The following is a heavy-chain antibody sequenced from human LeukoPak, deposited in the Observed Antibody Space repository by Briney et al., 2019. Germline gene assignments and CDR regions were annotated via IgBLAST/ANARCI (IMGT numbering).Heavy chain of an antibody. CDR1: GGSIDSTNY. Sequence: SETLSLTCGVSGGSIDSTNYWSWVRQAPGKGLEWIGRIYRSGGTNYNPSLENRLTMSVDTSKNQFSLNLKSVTAADTAVYYCARDPGMERFGVVFDYWGQGTLVTVSS. D-gene: IGHD3-10*01. V-gene: IGHV4-4*07. CDR3: ARDPGMERFGVVFDY. J-gene: IGHJ4*02. CDR2: IYRSGGT.